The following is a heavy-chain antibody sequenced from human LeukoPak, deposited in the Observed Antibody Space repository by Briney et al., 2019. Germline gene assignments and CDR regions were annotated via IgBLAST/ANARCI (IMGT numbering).Heavy chain of an antibody. CDR2: INHSGST. CDR3: ARVEGSVVVPAAIRRGYYFDY. J-gene: IGHJ4*02. V-gene: IGHV4-34*01. D-gene: IGHD2-2*02. Sequence: PSETLSLTCTVSGGSISSYYWSWIRQPPGKGLEWIGEINHSGSTNYNPSLKSRVTISVDTSKNQFSLKLSSVTAADTAVYYCARVEGSVVVPAAIRRGYYFDYWGQGTLVTVSS. CDR1: GGSISSYY.